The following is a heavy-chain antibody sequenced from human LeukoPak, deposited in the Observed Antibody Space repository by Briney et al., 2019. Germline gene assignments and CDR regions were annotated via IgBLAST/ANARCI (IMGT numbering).Heavy chain of an antibody. D-gene: IGHD3-22*01. CDR1: GFTFSSYS. CDR3: ARGGLYYYDSSGYYLFDY. Sequence: GGSLRLSCAASGFTFSSYSMNWVRQAPGKGLEWVSSISSSSYIYYADSVKGRFTISRDNAKNSLYLQMNSLRAEDTAVYYCARGGLYYYDSSGYYLFDYWGQGTLVTVSS. CDR2: ISSSSYI. J-gene: IGHJ4*02. V-gene: IGHV3-21*01.